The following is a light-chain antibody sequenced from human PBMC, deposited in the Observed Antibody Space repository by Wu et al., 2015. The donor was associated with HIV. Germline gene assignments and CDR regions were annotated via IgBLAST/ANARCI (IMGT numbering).Light chain of an antibody. V-gene: IGKV3-20*01. CDR3: QQYSTSLRA. Sequence: EIVLTQSPGTLSLSPGERATLSCRASQSVSISYLAWYQQKPGQAPRLLIYGGSSRATGIPDRFSDSGSGTDFTLTISRLEPEDFAVYYCQQYSTSLRAFGQGTKVEIK. CDR1: QSVSISY. CDR2: GGS. J-gene: IGKJ1*01.